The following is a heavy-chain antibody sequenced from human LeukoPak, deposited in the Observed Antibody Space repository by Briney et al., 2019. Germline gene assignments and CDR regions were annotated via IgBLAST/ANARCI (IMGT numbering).Heavy chain of an antibody. J-gene: IGHJ4*02. CDR2: ISGSGGST. V-gene: IGHV3-23*01. Sequence: SGGSLRLSCAASGFTFSTYSMNWVRQAPGKGLEWVSAISGSGGSTYYADSVKGRFTISRDNSKNTLYLQMNSLRAEDTAVYYCAKDSPDVDTAMVSLFDYWGQGTLVTVSS. CDR1: GFTFSTYS. D-gene: IGHD5-18*01. CDR3: AKDSPDVDTAMVSLFDY.